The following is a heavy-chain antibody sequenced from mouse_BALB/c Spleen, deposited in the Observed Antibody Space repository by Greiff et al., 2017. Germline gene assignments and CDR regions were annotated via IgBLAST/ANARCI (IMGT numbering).Heavy chain of an antibody. CDR3: ARDYYGSSSYAMDY. J-gene: IGHJ4*01. Sequence: EVKVEESGGGLVQPGGSRKLSCAASGFTFSSFGMHWVRQAPEKGLEWVAYISSGSSTIYYADTVKGRFTISRDNPKNTLFLQMTSLRSEDTAMYYCARDYYGSSSYAMDYWGQGTSVTVSS. V-gene: IGHV5-17*02. D-gene: IGHD1-1*01. CDR2: ISSGSSTI. CDR1: GFTFSSFG.